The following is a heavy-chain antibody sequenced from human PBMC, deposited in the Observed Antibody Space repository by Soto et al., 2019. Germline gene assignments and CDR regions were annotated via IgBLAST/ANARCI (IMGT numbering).Heavy chain of an antibody. J-gene: IGHJ4*02. Sequence: SATLSLTCTVSGVSVNSGSFYWTWIRQPPGKGLEWIGFVSYSGTTKYNASLKSRVTISVDTSRSQISLKVSSVTAADTAVYYCARGATVTHSDYWGQGTLVTSPQ. CDR2: VSYSGTT. D-gene: IGHD4-17*01. V-gene: IGHV4-61*01. CDR1: GVSVNSGSFY. CDR3: ARGATVTHSDY.